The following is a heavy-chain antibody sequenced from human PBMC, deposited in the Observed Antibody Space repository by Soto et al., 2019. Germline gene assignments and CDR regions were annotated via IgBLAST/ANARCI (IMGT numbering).Heavy chain of an antibody. CDR2: IYYSGST. J-gene: IGHJ6*02. CDR1: GGSISSGGYY. CDR3: ARATGAARGYGMDV. V-gene: IGHV4-31*03. Sequence: SETLSLTCTVSGGSISSGGYYWSWIRQHPGKGLEWIGYIYYSGSTYYNPSLKSRVTISVDTSKNQFSLKLSSVTAADTAVYCCARATGAARGYGMDVWGQGTTVTVSS. D-gene: IGHD6-6*01.